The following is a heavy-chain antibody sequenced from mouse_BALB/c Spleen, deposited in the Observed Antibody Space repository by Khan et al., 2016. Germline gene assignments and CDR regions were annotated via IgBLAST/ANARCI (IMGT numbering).Heavy chain of an antibody. Sequence: EVKLLESGPGLVKPSQSLSLTCTVTGYSITSDYAWNWIRQFPENKLEWMGYISFSGSTSYNPSLKSRISITRDTSKNQLFLQLNSVTTEDTATYYCARGGSSYEGAMDFWGQGTSVTVSS. V-gene: IGHV3-2*02. J-gene: IGHJ4*01. D-gene: IGHD1-1*01. CDR2: ISFSGST. CDR3: ARGGSSYEGAMDF. CDR1: GYSITSDYA.